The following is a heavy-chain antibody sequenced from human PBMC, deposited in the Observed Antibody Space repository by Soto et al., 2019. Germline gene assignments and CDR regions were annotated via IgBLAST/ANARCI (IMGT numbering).Heavy chain of an antibody. J-gene: IGHJ5*02. D-gene: IGHD3-3*01. CDR2: INAGNGNT. CDR3: ARPKPITIFGVVPSQGFDP. V-gene: IGHV1-3*01. CDR1: GYTFTSYA. Sequence: ASVKVSCKASGYTFTSYAMHWVRQAPGQRLEWMGWINAGNGNTKYSQKFQGRVTITRDTSASTAYMELSSLRSEDTAVYYCARPKPITIFGVVPSQGFDPWGQGTLVTVSS.